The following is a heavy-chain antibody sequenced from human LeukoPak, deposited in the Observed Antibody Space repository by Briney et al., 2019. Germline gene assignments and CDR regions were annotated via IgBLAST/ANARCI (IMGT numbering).Heavy chain of an antibody. Sequence: SETLSLTCTVPGGSISSGGYSWSWIRQPPGKGLEWIGYIYHSGSTYYNPSLKSRVTISVDRSKNQFSLKLRSVTAVDTAVYYCARTSIAARRANAFDIWGQGTMVTVSS. CDR3: ARTSIAARRANAFDI. V-gene: IGHV4-30-2*01. CDR2: IYHSGST. D-gene: IGHD6-6*01. J-gene: IGHJ3*02. CDR1: GGSISSGGYS.